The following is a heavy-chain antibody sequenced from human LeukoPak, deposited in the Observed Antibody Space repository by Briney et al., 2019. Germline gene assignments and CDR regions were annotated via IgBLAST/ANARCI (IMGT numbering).Heavy chain of an antibody. CDR1: GFTVSSNY. V-gene: IGHV3-21*01. Sequence: GGSLRLSCAASGFTVSSNYMNWVRQAPGKGLEWVSSISSSSSSYIYYADSVKGRFTISRDNAKNSLYLQMNSLRAEDTAVYYCARDRAPRQDYGDYVFSPDAFDIWGQGTMVTVSS. CDR3: ARDRAPRQDYGDYVFSPDAFDI. D-gene: IGHD4-17*01. CDR2: ISSSSSSYI. J-gene: IGHJ3*02.